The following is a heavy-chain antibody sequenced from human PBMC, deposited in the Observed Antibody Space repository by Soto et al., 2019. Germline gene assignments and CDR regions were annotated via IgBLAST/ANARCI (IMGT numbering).Heavy chain of an antibody. Sequence: GGSLRLSCAASGFTFDDYAMHWVRQAPGKGLEWVSGISWNSGSIGYADSVKGRFTISRDNAKNSLYLQMNSLRAEDTALYYCAKVMITFGGVIAADAFDIWGQGTMVTVSS. CDR1: GFTFDDYA. J-gene: IGHJ3*02. V-gene: IGHV3-9*01. D-gene: IGHD3-16*02. CDR3: AKVMITFGGVIAADAFDI. CDR2: ISWNSGSI.